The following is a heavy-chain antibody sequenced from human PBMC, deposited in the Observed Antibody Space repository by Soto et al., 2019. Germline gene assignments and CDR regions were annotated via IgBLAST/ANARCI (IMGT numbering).Heavy chain of an antibody. CDR1: GGSFSGYY. CDR2: INHSGST. J-gene: IGHJ5*02. V-gene: IGHV4-34*01. Sequence: ILSLTCAVYGGSFSGYYWSWIRQPPGKGLEWIGEINHSGSTNYNPSLKSRVTISVDTSKNQFSLKLSSVTAADTAVYYCARGLGHDAWGQGTLVTVSS. CDR3: ARGLGHDA.